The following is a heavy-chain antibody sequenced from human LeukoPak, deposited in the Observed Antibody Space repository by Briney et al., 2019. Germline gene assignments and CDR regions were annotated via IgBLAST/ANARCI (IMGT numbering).Heavy chain of an antibody. CDR3: ARDYNWSYDY. V-gene: IGHV1-46*01. Sequence: GASVKVSFKASVYTFTSNKIHWVRQAPGQGLEWMGIITPTDGKTGYAQRFQGRVTETRDTTTNTVYMDLSSLTSEDTAIDYCARDYNWSYDYWGQGTLVTVSS. CDR2: ITPTDGKT. CDR1: VYTFTSNK. J-gene: IGHJ4*02. D-gene: IGHD5-24*01.